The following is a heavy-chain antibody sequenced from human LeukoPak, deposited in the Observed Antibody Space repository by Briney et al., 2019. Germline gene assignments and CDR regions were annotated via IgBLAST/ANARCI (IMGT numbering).Heavy chain of an antibody. Sequence: SETLSLTCTVSGGSISSSNWWSWVRQPPGKGLEWIGEIYHSGSTNYNPSLKSRVTISVDKSKNQFSLKLSSVTAADTAVYYCARAEGYCSGGSCGGAFDIWGQGTMVTVSS. D-gene: IGHD2-15*01. CDR1: GGSISSSNW. J-gene: IGHJ3*02. CDR2: IYHSGST. CDR3: ARAEGYCSGGSCGGAFDI. V-gene: IGHV4-4*02.